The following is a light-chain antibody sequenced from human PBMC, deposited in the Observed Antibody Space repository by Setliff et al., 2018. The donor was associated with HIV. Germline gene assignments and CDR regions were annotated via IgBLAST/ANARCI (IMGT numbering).Light chain of an antibody. V-gene: IGLV8-61*01. Sequence: QTVVIQEPSFAVSPGETVTLTCALSSGPVSTSYFPSWYQQPPGQPPRTLIYNTNTRSSGVSGRFSGSILGNKAALTITGAQTNDESDYYCVLYLGSGILFGGGTKVTVL. CDR2: NTN. CDR1: SGPVSTSYF. CDR3: VLYLGSGIL. J-gene: IGLJ2*01.